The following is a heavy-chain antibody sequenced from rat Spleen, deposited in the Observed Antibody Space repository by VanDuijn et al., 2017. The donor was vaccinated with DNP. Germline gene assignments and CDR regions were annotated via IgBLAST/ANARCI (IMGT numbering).Heavy chain of an antibody. J-gene: IGHJ3*01. Sequence: EVQLMESGGGLVQPGRSLKLSCAASGFIFSNFDMAWVRQAPTKGLEWVASIRPSGTVTYYRDSIKGRFTVSRDNAGHSLYLQMDSLRSEDTATYYCARHEDYSSYVYGFAYWGQGTLVTVSS. CDR1: GFIFSNFD. CDR3: ARHEDYSSYVYGFAY. CDR2: IRPSGTVT. V-gene: IGHV5S13*01. D-gene: IGHD1-2*01.